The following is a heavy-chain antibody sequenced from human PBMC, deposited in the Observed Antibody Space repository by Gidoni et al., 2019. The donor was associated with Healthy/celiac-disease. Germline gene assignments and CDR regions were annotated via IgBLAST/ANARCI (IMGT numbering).Heavy chain of an antibody. V-gene: IGHV3-23*01. Sequence: EVQLLESGGGLVQPGGSLSLSCAASGFTFSGSAMRRVRQAPGKGLEWVSAICFFGGSTYYADSVKGRFTISRDNSKNTLYLQMNSLRAEDTAVYYCAPHDRGIPIAAHHVNWFDPWGQGTLVTVSS. J-gene: IGHJ5*02. D-gene: IGHD6-6*01. CDR3: APHDRGIPIAAHHVNWFDP. CDR2: ICFFGGST. CDR1: GFTFSGSA.